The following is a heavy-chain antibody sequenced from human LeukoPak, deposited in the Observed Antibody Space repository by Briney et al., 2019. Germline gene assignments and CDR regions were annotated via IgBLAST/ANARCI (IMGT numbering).Heavy chain of an antibody. Sequence: SETLSLTCNVSGGSINSGSYYWGWIRQPPGEGLEWIGSIYYSGSTYYNPSLKSRVTISVDTSKNQFSLRLSSVTAADTAMYYCARHGTYYKFDFWGQGTLVTVSS. D-gene: IGHD1-26*01. CDR2: IYYSGST. J-gene: IGHJ4*02. CDR1: GGSINSGSYY. CDR3: ARHGTYYKFDF. V-gene: IGHV4-39*01.